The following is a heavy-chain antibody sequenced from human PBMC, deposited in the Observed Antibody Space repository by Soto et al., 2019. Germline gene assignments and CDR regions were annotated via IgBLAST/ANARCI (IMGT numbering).Heavy chain of an antibody. Sequence: QVQLVESGGGVVQPGRSLRLSCAASGFTFSNYGIHWVRQAPGKGLEWVAVISYDGSNKYYADSVKGRFTISRDNSKNTLYLQMNSLRADDTAVYYCAKDLLSMVRGVIKEIDYWGQGTLVTVSS. D-gene: IGHD3-10*01. CDR2: ISYDGSNK. V-gene: IGHV3-30*18. CDR3: AKDLLSMVRGVIKEIDY. CDR1: GFTFSNYG. J-gene: IGHJ4*02.